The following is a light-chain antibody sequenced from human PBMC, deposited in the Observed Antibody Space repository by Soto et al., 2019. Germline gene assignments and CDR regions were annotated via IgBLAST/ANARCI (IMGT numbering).Light chain of an antibody. CDR1: QSINSRY. CDR2: GAS. J-gene: IGKJ3*01. V-gene: IGKV3-20*01. CDR3: QQFGSSPGFT. Sequence: EIVLTQSPGTLSLSPGERATLSCRASQSINSRYLAWYQQKPGQAPRLLIYGASSRATGIPDRFSGSGSGTDFTLTISRLEPEDFAVYYCQQFGSSPGFTFGPGTKV.